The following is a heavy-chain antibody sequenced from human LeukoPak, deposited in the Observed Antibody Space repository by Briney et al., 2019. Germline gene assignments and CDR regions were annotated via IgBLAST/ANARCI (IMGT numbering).Heavy chain of an antibody. V-gene: IGHV1-18*01. D-gene: IGHD6-19*01. CDR1: TYTFTRYG. CDR2: ISGYNGNT. Sequence: ASVKVSCKASTYTFTRYGISWVRQAPGQGLEWMGWISGYNGNTNYAQKLQGRVTMTTDTSTSTAYMELSRLRSDDTAVYYCARDQYSGVAGIADYWGQGTLVTVSS. J-gene: IGHJ4*02. CDR3: ARDQYSGVAGIADY.